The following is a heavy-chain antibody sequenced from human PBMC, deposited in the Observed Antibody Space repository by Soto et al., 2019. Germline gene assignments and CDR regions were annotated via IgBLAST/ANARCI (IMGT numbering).Heavy chain of an antibody. CDR1: GGTFSSYA. D-gene: IGHD3-3*01. CDR3: ARVRVRFLEWLGSEG. CDR2: IIPIFGTA. V-gene: IGHV1-69*12. Sequence: QVQLVQSGDEVKKPGSSVKVSCKASGGTFSSYAISWVRQAPGQGLEWMGGIIPIFGTANYAQKFQGRVTITADESMSTAYMELSSLRSEDTAVYYCARVRVRFLEWLGSEGWGQGTLVTVSS. J-gene: IGHJ4*02.